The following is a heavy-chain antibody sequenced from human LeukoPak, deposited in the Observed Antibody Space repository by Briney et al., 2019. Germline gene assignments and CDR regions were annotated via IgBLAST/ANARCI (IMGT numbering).Heavy chain of an antibody. CDR3: ARANWYLDY. CDR2: IKGDGSIT. J-gene: IGHJ4*02. CDR1: GFTFSTNW. D-gene: IGHD1-1*01. V-gene: IGHV3-74*01. Sequence: GGSLRLSCAASGFTFSTNWMHWVRQAPGKGLVWVSRIKGDGSITNYADSVKGRFTISRDNAKNTLYLQMNRLRAEDTAVYYCARANWYLDYWGQGTLVTVSS.